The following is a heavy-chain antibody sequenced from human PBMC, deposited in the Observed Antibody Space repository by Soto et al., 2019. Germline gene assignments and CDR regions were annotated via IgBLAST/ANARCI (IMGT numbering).Heavy chain of an antibody. CDR3: ARHDGSRSPED. D-gene: IGHD3-10*01. Sequence: QVQLRESGPGLVKPSGTLSLTCTVSGGSISSDYWNWIRQPPGKGLEWIGYIHSGCTNYNASLGMRVPLPRDTSMHRFALRLTSVPAADPAVYFCARHDGSRSPEDWGQGMLVTVSS. CDR2: IHSGCT. CDR1: GGSISSDY. J-gene: IGHJ4*02. V-gene: IGHV4-4*08.